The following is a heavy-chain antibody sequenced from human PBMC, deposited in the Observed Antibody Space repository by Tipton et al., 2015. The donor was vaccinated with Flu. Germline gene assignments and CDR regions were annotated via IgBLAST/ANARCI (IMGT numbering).Heavy chain of an antibody. D-gene: IGHD3-22*01. J-gene: IGHJ4*02. V-gene: IGHV4-4*07. CDR2: IYTSGST. CDR1: GGSISSYY. Sequence: TLSLTCTVSGGSISSYYWSWIRQPAGQVLEWIGRIYTSGSTNYNPSLKSRVTMSVDTSKNQFSLKLSSVTAADTAVYYCARDFSHYYDSIGNDYWGQGTLVTVSS. CDR3: ARDFSHYYDSIGNDY.